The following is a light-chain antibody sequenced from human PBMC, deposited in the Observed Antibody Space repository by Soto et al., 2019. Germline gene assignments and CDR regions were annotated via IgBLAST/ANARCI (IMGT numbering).Light chain of an antibody. V-gene: IGKV1-5*01. CDR1: QSISSW. Sequence: DIQMTQSPSTLSASVGDRVTITSRASQSISSWLAWYQQKPGKAPKLLIYDASSLESGVPSRFSGSGPGTEFTLIISSLQPDDFATYYCQPYYSYSPPTFGHGTKVEIK. CDR3: QPYYSYSPPT. CDR2: DAS. J-gene: IGKJ1*01.